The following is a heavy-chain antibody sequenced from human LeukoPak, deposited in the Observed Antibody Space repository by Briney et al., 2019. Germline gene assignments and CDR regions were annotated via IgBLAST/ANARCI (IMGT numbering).Heavy chain of an antibody. CDR3: ARDRGGLPTSY. V-gene: IGHV1-3*01. J-gene: IGHJ4*02. CDR2: INAGNGNI. CDR1: GYTFTSYA. D-gene: IGHD3-10*01. Sequence: ASVKVSCKASGYTFTSYAMHWVRQAPGHRLEWMGWINAGNGNIEYSQKFQGRVTISRDTSASTVYMELSSLRVEDTAVYFCARDRGGLPTSYWGQGALVTVSS.